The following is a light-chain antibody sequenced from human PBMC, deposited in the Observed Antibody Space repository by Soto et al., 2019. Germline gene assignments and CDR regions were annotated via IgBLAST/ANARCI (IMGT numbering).Light chain of an antibody. CDR2: AAS. CDR3: QQSYSTPPET. V-gene: IGKV1-39*01. Sequence: IQMTQSQSSLSASVGDRVTITCRASQSISSYLNWYQQKPGKAPKLLIYAASSLQSGVPSRFSGSGSGTDFTLTVSSLQPEDFATYYCQQSYSTPPETFGQGTKVDIK. CDR1: QSISSY. J-gene: IGKJ1*01.